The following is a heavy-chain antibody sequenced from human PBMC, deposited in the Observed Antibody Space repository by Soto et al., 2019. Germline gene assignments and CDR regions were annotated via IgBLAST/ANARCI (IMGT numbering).Heavy chain of an antibody. V-gene: IGHV4-4*07. D-gene: IGHD6-13*01. CDR1: GASISGFY. Sequence: TSETLSLTCTVSGASISGFYWSWIRKSAGKGLEWIGRIYATGTTDYNPSLKSRVMMSVDTSKKQFSLKLRSVTAADTAVYYCAKAGGLLTAAGTLDYYYYYGMDVWGQGTTVTVSS. J-gene: IGHJ6*02. CDR2: IYATGTT. CDR3: AKAGGLLTAAGTLDYYYYYGMDV.